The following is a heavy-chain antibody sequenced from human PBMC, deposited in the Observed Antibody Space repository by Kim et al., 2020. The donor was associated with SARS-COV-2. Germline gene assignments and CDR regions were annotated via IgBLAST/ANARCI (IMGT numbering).Heavy chain of an antibody. J-gene: IGHJ6*02. CDR1: GFTFGGHD. D-gene: IGHD5-18*01. CDR3: ARGIHQWIGVDV. V-gene: IGHV3-13*04. CDR2: IGTAGET. Sequence: GGSLRLSCAASGFTFGGHDMHWVRQGSGKGLEWVSAIGTAGETFYSGSVKGRFIISRENGRNSLLLQVDSLKVGDTAVYYCARGIHQWIGVDVWGQGTTVTVSS.